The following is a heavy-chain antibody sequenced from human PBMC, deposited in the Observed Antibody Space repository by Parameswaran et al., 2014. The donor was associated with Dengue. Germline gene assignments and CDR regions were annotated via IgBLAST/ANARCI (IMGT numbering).Heavy chain of an antibody. D-gene: IGHD6-13*01. CDR3: ARDLRQQLVRERPWYFDL. CDR2: IYYSGST. V-gene: IGHV4-59*01. J-gene: IGHJ2*01. Sequence: RWIRQPPGKGLEWIGYIYYSGSTNYNPSLKSRVTISVDTSKNQFSLKLSSVTAADTAVYYCARDLRQQLVRERPWYFDLWGRGTLVTVSS.